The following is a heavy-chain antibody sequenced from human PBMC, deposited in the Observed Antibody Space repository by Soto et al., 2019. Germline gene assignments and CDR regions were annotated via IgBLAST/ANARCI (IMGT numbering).Heavy chain of an antibody. Sequence: RGSMRLSCAASGFTSSHHSMNWVRQPPGKGLEWVSSISSSSSFILYADSVKGRSTISRDNAKNSLYLQMNSLRVDDTAVYYCARPTMVTASYFDFWGQGIMVTVSS. D-gene: IGHD4-17*01. CDR1: GFTSSHHS. V-gene: IGHV3-21*01. J-gene: IGHJ4*02. CDR3: ARPTMVTASYFDF. CDR2: ISSSSSFI.